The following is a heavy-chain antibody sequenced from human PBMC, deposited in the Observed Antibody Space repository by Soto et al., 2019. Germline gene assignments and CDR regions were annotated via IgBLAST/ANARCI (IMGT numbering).Heavy chain of an antibody. CDR3: ARGRGFDP. CDR2: VNHTGTT. V-gene: IGHV4-34*01. Sequence: SETLSLTCAVYGGSFSGYYWSWIRQPPGKGLEWIGEVNHTGTTNYNASLKSRLTISVDTSKNELFLKLTSVTAADTAVYYCARGRGFDPWGQGTLVTVSS. J-gene: IGHJ5*02. CDR1: GGSFSGYY.